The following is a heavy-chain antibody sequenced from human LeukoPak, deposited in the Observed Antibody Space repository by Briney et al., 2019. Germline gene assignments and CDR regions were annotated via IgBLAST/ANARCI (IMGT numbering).Heavy chain of an antibody. D-gene: IGHD4-23*01. CDR2: IYYSGST. J-gene: IGHJ4*02. CDR1: GGSISSYY. CDR3: ARRSVRGPFDY. Sequence: SETLSLTCTVSGGSISSYYWSWIRQPPGKGLVWIGYIYYSGSTNYNPSLESRVTISVDTSKNQFSLKLSSVTAADTAVYYCARRSVRGPFDYWGQGTLVTVSS. V-gene: IGHV4-59*08.